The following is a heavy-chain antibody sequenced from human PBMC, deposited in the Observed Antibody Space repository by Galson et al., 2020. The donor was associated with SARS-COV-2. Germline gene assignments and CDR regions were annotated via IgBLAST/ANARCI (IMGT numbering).Heavy chain of an antibody. CDR2: IWYDGSNK. V-gene: IGHV3-33*01. J-gene: IGHJ3*02. CDR3: ARESFFPSRAFDI. CDR1: DFTISSYS. Sequence: SLNISYAASDFTISSYSMHWLHHAPDKGLEWVAVIWYDGSNKYYEDSVKSRFTITSDTSKTTLYLQMNSLRAEATAVYYCARESFFPSRAFDIWGRGTLVTVAS. D-gene: IGHD3-3*01.